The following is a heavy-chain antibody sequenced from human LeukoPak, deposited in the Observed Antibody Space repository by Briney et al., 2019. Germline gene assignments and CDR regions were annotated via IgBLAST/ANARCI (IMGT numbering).Heavy chain of an antibody. J-gene: IGHJ5*02. V-gene: IGHV1-24*01. D-gene: IGHD3-9*01. CDR2: FDPEDGET. CDR1: GYTLTELS. Sequence: ASVKVSCKVSGYTLTELSMHWVRQAPGKGLEWMGGFDPEDGETIYAQKFQGRVTMTEDTSTDTAYMELSSLRSEGTAVYYCATTTTRRYINWFDPWGQGTLVTVSS. CDR3: ATTTTRRYINWFDP.